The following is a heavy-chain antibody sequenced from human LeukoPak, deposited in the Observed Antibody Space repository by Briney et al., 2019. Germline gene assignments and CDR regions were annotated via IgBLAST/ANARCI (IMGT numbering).Heavy chain of an antibody. CDR3: ARGKTYDDF. CDR2: IYYSGTT. V-gene: IGHV4-59*01. D-gene: IGHD3-16*01. Sequence: SETLSLTCTVSGASTSAYYWSWIRQSPGKGLEWIGYIYYSGTTNYNPSLKSRVTISVDTSKNQFSLKLSSVTAADTAVYYCARGKTYDDFWGQGTLVTVSS. CDR1: GASTSAYY. J-gene: IGHJ4*02.